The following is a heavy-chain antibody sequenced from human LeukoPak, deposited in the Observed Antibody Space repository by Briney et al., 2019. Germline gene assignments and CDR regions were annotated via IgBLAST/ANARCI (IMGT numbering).Heavy chain of an antibody. J-gene: IGHJ4*02. CDR1: GGSISSYY. Sequence: SETLTLTCTVSGGSISSYYWNWIRQPPGKGLEWIGYIYYSGSTNYNPSLNSGVTLSVDTSKNWCSLKLSSVAAADTAVYYCARATVRDYFDYWGGGSLVTVAS. CDR2: IYYSGST. D-gene: IGHD3-10*01. CDR3: ARATVRDYFDY. V-gene: IGHV4-59*01.